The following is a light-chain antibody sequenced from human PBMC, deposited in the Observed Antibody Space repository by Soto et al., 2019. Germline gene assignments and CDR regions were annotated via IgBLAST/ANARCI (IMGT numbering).Light chain of an antibody. CDR2: DVS. CDR1: SSDVGGYNY. CDR3: SSYTSSSTPHV. J-gene: IGLJ1*01. V-gene: IGLV2-14*01. Sequence: QSALTQPASVSGSPGQSIIISCTGTSSDVGGYNYVSWYQQYPGKAPKLMIYDVSNRPSGISNRFSGSKSGNTASLTISGLQAEDEADYYCSSYTSSSTPHVFGTGTKVTVL.